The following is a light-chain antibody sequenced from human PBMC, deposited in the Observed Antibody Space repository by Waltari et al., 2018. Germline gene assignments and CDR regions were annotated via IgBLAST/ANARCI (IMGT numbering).Light chain of an antibody. CDR1: SSDGGDYDY. V-gene: IGLV2-14*01. Sequence: SALTQPASVSGSPGQSITTSCTGTSSDGGDYDYGSCYQQHPGKAPKLMIYEVSNRPSGVSNRFSGSKSGNTASLTISGLQAEDEADYYCNSYTSSSTLVVFGGGTKLTVL. J-gene: IGLJ2*01. CDR3: NSYTSSSTLVV. CDR2: EVS.